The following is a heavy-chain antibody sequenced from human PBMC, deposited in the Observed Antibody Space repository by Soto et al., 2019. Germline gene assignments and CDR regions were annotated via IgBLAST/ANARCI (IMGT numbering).Heavy chain of an antibody. CDR2: IYYSGST. Sequence: SETLSLTCTVPGGSISSYYWSWIRQPPGKGLEWIGYIYYSGSTNYNPPLKSRVTISVDTSKNQFSLKLSSVTAADTAVYYCARTNSGRDYYFDYWGQGTLVTVSS. CDR3: ARTNSGRDYYFDY. V-gene: IGHV4-59*01. CDR1: GGSISSYY. J-gene: IGHJ4*02. D-gene: IGHD5-12*01.